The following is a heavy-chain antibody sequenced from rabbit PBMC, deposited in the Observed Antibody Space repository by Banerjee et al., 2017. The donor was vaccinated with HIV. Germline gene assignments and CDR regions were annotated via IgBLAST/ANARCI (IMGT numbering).Heavy chain of an antibody. D-gene: IGHD2-1*01. CDR1: GFTISSGYH. Sequence: QSLEESGGGLVKPEGSLTLTCTASGFTISSGYHMSWVRQSPGKGLEWIGFIWSGSSNTYYASWAKGRFTISKTSSTTVTLQMTSLTAADTATYFCARANDGDYTNNDLWGQGTLVTVS. CDR3: ARANDGDYTNNDL. V-gene: IGHV1S40*01. CDR2: IWSGSSNT. J-gene: IGHJ3*01.